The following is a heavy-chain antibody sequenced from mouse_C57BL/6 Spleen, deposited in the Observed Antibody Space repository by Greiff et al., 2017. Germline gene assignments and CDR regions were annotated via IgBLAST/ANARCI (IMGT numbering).Heavy chain of an antibody. CDR3: ARSSITTEGFAY. V-gene: IGHV1-7*01. D-gene: IGHD1-2*01. Sequence: QVQLQQSGAELAKPGASVKLSCKASGYTFTSYWMHWVKQRPGQGLEWIGYINPSSGYTKYNQKFKDKATLTADKSSSTAYMQLSSLTYEDSAVXDCARSSITTEGFAYWGQGTLVTVSA. CDR2: INPSSGYT. J-gene: IGHJ3*01. CDR1: GYTFTSYW.